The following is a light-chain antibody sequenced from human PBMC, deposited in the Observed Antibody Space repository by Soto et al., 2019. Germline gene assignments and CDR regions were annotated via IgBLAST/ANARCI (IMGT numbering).Light chain of an antibody. CDR2: GAS. CDR3: HQYGSPPRT. J-gene: IGKJ3*01. V-gene: IGKV3-20*01. CDR1: QSVTNSY. Sequence: ETVLTQSPGTLSLSPGERATLSCRASQSVTNSYLAWYQQKPGQAPRLLIYGASSRATGIPDRFSGSGSGTDFTLTISRLEPEDCAAYYCHQYGSPPRTFGPGTKGDIK.